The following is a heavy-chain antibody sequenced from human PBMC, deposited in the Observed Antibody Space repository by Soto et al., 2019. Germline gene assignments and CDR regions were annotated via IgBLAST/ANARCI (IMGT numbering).Heavy chain of an antibody. D-gene: IGHD1-26*01. CDR3: AEGGYAGGYYGGGHFDY. Sequence: QVQLVESGGGVVQPGRSLRLTCAASGFTFSTYTMHWVRQAPGKGLEWVALISYDGSNQYYADSVRGRFTISRDNSKNPVFLQMSSLRSEDTATYYCAEGGYAGGYYGGGHFDYWGQGTLVTVSS. J-gene: IGHJ4*02. CDR2: ISYDGSNQ. CDR1: GFTFSTYT. V-gene: IGHV3-30*03.